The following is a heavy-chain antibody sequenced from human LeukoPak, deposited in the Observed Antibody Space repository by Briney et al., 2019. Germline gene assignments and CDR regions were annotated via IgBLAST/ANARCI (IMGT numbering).Heavy chain of an antibody. Sequence: GGSLRLSCAASGFTFSSYGMHWVRQAPGKGLEWVAYIQYDGSNEQYADSVKGRFSISRDSSKNILYLQMNSLRAEDTAVYYCARVGSYGDYDAFDIWGQGTMVTVSS. D-gene: IGHD4-17*01. CDR1: GFTFSSYG. J-gene: IGHJ3*02. CDR3: ARVGSYGDYDAFDI. V-gene: IGHV3-30*02. CDR2: IQYDGSNE.